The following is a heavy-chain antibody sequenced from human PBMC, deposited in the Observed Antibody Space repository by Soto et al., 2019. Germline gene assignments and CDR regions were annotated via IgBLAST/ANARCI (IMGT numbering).Heavy chain of an antibody. D-gene: IGHD3-10*01. V-gene: IGHV3-30-3*01. CDR1: GFTFSSYA. Sequence: GGSLRLSCAASGFTFSSYAMHWVRQAPGKGLEWVAVISYDGSDKYYADSVKGRFTLSRDNSKSTLYLQMNSLRAEDTAVYYSARGRLGEFVSDYWGQGTLVTVSS. CDR3: ARGRLGEFVSDY. CDR2: ISYDGSDK. J-gene: IGHJ4*02.